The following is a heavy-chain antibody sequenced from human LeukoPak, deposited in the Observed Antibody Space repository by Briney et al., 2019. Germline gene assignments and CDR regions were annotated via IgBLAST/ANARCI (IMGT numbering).Heavy chain of an antibody. CDR1: GFTFSSYA. Sequence: PGGSLRLSCAASGFTFSSYAMSWVRQAPGKGLEWVSVLHSGGSTYYADSVKGRFSISRDKSKNTLYLQMNSLRAEDTAVYYCARQVVLVAAFDYWGQGALVTVSS. D-gene: IGHD2-2*01. V-gene: IGHV3-66*04. CDR2: LHSGGST. CDR3: ARQVVLVAAFDY. J-gene: IGHJ4*02.